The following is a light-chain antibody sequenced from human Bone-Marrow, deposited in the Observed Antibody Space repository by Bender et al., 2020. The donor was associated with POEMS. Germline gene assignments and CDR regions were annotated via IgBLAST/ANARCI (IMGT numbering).Light chain of an antibody. CDR1: GSNIGGYP. CDR3: SSYAGSNNLL. CDR2: TNN. J-gene: IGLJ2*01. V-gene: IGLV1-44*01. Sequence: QSVLTQPPSVSGTPGQRVTISCSGSGSNIGGYPVNWYQQLPGTAPRLLIYTNNERPSGVPDRFSGSESGNTASLTVSGLQAEDEADYYCSSYAGSNNLLFGGGTKLTVL.